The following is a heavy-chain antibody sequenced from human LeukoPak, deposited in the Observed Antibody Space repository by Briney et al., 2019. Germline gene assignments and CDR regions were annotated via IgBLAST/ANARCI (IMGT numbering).Heavy chain of an antibody. CDR1: DYTFTAYY. CDR3: ATSVAVAGSFDY. Sequence: GASVKVSCKASDYTFTAYYIHWVRQAPGQGLEWMGRMDPNSGDTSYVQKFQGRVTMTRDTSISTAHMDLSGLISDDTAVYYCATSVAVAGSFDYWGQGTLVTVSS. J-gene: IGHJ4*02. D-gene: IGHD6-19*01. CDR2: MDPNSGDT. V-gene: IGHV1-2*06.